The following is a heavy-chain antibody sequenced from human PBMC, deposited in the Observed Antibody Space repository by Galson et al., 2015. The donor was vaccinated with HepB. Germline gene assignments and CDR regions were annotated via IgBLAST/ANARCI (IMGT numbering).Heavy chain of an antibody. J-gene: IGHJ6*03. CDR1: GGTFSSYA. CDR3: AEGEYYYYYYMDV. V-gene: IGHV1-69*04. D-gene: IGHD3-10*01. Sequence: SVKVSCKASGGTFSSYAISWVRQAPGQGLEWMGRIIPILGIANYAQKFQGRVTITADKSTSTAYMELSSLRSEDTAVYYCAEGEYYYYYYMDVWGKGTTVTVSS. CDR2: IIPILGIA.